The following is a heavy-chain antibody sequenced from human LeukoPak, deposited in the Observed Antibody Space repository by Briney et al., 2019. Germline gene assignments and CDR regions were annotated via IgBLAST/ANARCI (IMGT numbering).Heavy chain of an antibody. CDR3: ARESGIAAALDL. D-gene: IGHD6-13*01. J-gene: IGHJ5*02. CDR2: IYYSGST. Sequence: PSETLSLTCTVSGGSISSYYWSWIRQPPGKGLEWIGYIYYSGSTNYNPSLKSRVTISVDTSKNQFSLKLSSVTAADTAVYYCARESGIAAALDLWGQGTLVTVSS. CDR1: GGSISSYY. V-gene: IGHV4-59*01.